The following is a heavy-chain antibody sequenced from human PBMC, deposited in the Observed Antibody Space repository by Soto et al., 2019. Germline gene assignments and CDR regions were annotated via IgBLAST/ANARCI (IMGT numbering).Heavy chain of an antibody. V-gene: IGHV3-7*05. CDR3: ASSMGRGGNDY. D-gene: IGHD3-10*01. J-gene: IGHJ4*02. CDR1: GFTFRDYW. Sequence: EVQLVESGGGLVQPGGSLRLSCAASGFTFRDYWMSWVRQAPGKGLECVANIKTDGSEKYYADPVKGRFTISRDNAKNALYLQMNSLRAEDTAVYYCASSMGRGGNDYWGQGTLVTVSS. CDR2: IKTDGSEK.